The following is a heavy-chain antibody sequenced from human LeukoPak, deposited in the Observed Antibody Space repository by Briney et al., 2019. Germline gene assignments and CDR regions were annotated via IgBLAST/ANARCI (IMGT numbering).Heavy chain of an antibody. D-gene: IGHD2-2*01. Sequence: EASVKVSCKASGGTFSSYAISWVRQAPGQGLEWMGGIIPIFGTANYAQKFQGRVTITADKSTSTAYMELSSLRSEDTAVYYCARACSSTSCSGSDYYYYGMDVWGKGTTVTVSP. J-gene: IGHJ6*04. CDR3: ARACSSTSCSGSDYYYYGMDV. CDR1: GGTFSSYA. CDR2: IIPIFGTA. V-gene: IGHV1-69*06.